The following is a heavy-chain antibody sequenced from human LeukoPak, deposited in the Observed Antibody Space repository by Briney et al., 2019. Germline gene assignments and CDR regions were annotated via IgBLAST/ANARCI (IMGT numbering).Heavy chain of an antibody. V-gene: IGHV4-34*01. J-gene: IGHJ4*02. CDR3: VKVGEIWSNGGFFDL. D-gene: IGHD3-16*01. Sequence: KPSETLSLTCAVYGGSFSGYYWSWIRQPPGKGLEWIGEINHSGSTNYNPSLKSRVTISVDTSKNQFSLKLTSVTAADTAVYYCVKVGEIWSNGGFFDLWGQGTLVTVSS. CDR2: INHSGST. CDR1: GGSFSGYY.